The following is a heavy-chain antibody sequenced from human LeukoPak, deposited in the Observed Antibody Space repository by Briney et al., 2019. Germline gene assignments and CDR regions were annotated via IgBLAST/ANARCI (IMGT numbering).Heavy chain of an antibody. V-gene: IGHV1-8*01. D-gene: IGHD6-6*01. CDR1: GYTFTNYN. CDR2: INPNSGRA. J-gene: IGHJ6*02. Sequence: ASVKVSCKASGYTFTNYNIDWVRQATGQGLEWRGWINPNSGRAGCVQKFQGRVNITRDTSISTGYMELSSLRSEDTAVYYCARGEYSSSSNYYYGMDVWGQGTTVTVSS. CDR3: ARGEYSSSSNYYYGMDV.